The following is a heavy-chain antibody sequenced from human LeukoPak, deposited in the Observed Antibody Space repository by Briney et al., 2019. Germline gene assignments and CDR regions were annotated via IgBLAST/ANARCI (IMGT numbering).Heavy chain of an antibody. D-gene: IGHD4-17*01. CDR3: ASDTVTTDY. CDR2: ISYDGSYK. CDR1: GFTFSSYA. Sequence: GRSLRLSCAASGFTFSSYAMHWVRQAPGKGLEWVAVISYDGSYKYYADSVKGRFTISRDNSKNTLYLQMNSLRAEDTAVYYCASDTVTTDYWGQGTLVTVSS. V-gene: IGHV3-30-3*01. J-gene: IGHJ4*02.